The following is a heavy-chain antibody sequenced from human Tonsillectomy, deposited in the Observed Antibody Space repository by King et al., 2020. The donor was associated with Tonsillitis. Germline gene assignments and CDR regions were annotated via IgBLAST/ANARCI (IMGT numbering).Heavy chain of an antibody. CDR2: TYYRSKWHN. V-gene: IGHV6-1*01. Sequence: QLQESGPGLVKPSQTLSLTCAISGDSVSSNSAAWNWIRQSPSRGLEWLGRTYYRSKWHNDYALSVQSRITINPDTSKNQFSLQLNSVTPEDTAMYYCARELSCSGGSCYSGWFDPWGQGTQVTVSS. CDR3: ARELSCSGGSCYSGWFDP. D-gene: IGHD2-15*01. J-gene: IGHJ5*02. CDR1: GDSVSSNSAA.